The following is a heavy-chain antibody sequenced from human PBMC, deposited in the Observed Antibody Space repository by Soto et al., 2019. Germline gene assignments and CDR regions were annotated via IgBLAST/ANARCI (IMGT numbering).Heavy chain of an antibody. Sequence: QVQLQESGPGLVKPSGTLSLTCAVSSGSISSSNWWSWVRQPPGKGLEWSGEIYHSGSTNYNPSLKSRVTISVDKSQNQFSLKLSSVTAADTAVYYCAGGVALLNYFDYWGQGTLVTVSS. CDR1: SGSISSSNW. D-gene: IGHD3-16*01. J-gene: IGHJ4*02. CDR3: AGGVALLNYFDY. CDR2: IYHSGST. V-gene: IGHV4-4*02.